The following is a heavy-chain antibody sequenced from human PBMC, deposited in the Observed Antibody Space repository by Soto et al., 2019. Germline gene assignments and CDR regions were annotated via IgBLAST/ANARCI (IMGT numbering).Heavy chain of an antibody. V-gene: IGHV3-66*01. D-gene: IGHD3-10*01. CDR2: IYSGGST. CDR1: GFTVSSNY. J-gene: IGHJ6*03. CDR3: ARDLRSSHYYGSGSYYRTSYYYMDV. Sequence: GGSLRLSCAASGFTVSSNYMSWVRQAPGKGLEWVSVIYSGGSTYYADSVKGRFTISRDNSKNTLYLQMNSLRAEDTAVYYCARDLRSSHYYGSGSYYRTSYYYMDVWGKGTTVTVSS.